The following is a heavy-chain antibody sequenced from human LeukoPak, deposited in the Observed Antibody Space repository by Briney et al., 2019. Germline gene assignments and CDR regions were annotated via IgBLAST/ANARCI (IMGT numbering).Heavy chain of an antibody. D-gene: IGHD4-11*01. Sequence: GGALRLSCSASGFTYSHYGVHWGRQAPGKGLEWGAVIWSDATEKYYGDAVKGRFTISRDNSRNTLYLQMNSLRAEDTAVYYCAKDAQRGFDYSNSLEYWGQGTLVTVSS. J-gene: IGHJ4*02. CDR3: AKDAQRGFDYSNSLEY. CDR1: GFTYSHYG. V-gene: IGHV3-33*06. CDR2: IWSDATEK.